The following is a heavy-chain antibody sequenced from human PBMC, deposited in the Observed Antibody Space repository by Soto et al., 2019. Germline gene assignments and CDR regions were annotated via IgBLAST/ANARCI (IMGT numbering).Heavy chain of an antibody. CDR3: ERDSSGWYRRDY. CDR2: IYYSGST. D-gene: IGHD6-19*01. CDR1: GGSISSYY. V-gene: IGHV4-59*01. J-gene: IGHJ4*02. Sequence: QVQLQESGPGLVKPSETLSLTCTVSGGSISSYYWIWIRQPPGQGLEWIGYIYYSGSTNYNPSLTSRVAISVDTSKNQFSLKLSSVTAADTAVYYCERDSSGWYRRDYWGQGTLVTVSS.